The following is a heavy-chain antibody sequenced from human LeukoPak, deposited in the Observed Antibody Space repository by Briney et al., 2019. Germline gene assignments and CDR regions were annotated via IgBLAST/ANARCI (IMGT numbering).Heavy chain of an antibody. V-gene: IGHV3-30*02. J-gene: IGHJ4*02. D-gene: IGHD2-2*01. Sequence: PGGSLRLSCAASGFTFSSYDMHWVRQAPGKGLEWVAFIRYDGSNKYYADSVKGRFTISRDNSKNTLYLQMNSLRAEDTAVYYCARRKDIVVVPAAMCFDYWGQGTLVTVSS. CDR2: IRYDGSNK. CDR3: ARRKDIVVVPAAMCFDY. CDR1: GFTFSSYD.